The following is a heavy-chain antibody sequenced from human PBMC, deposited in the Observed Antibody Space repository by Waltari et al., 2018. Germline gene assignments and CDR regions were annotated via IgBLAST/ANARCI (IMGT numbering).Heavy chain of an antibody. D-gene: IGHD4-4*01. V-gene: IGHV4-34*01. Sequence: QSQLHQGGSGLLKPSETLSPPGAVYGGSFSGYYWTWIRQPPGKGPEWIGEINHTGRTNYNPSLKGRVTISVDTSKDQFSLKLSAVTPADTAVYYCARADYSNYYYYYMDVWGKGTTVTVSS. CDR2: INHTGRT. J-gene: IGHJ6*03. CDR1: GGSFSGYY. CDR3: ARADYSNYYYYYMDV.